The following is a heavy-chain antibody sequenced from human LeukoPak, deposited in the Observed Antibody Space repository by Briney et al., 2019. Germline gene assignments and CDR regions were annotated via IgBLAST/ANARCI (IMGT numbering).Heavy chain of an antibody. CDR1: GLTFSGYD. V-gene: IGHV3-30*03. CDR2: MSYGGQNE. D-gene: IGHD2-2*01. Sequence: GGSLRLSCAASGLTFSGYDMHWVRQAPGKGPEWVAVMSYGGQNERYADSVKGRFTISRDNAKNTLYLKMNTLRAEDTAIYFCARGGFTGTSCPYFDYWGQGTLVTVSS. CDR3: ARGGFTGTSCPYFDY. J-gene: IGHJ4*02.